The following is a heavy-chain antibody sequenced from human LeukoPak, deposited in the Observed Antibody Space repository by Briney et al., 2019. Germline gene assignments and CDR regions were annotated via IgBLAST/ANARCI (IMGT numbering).Heavy chain of an antibody. CDR3: ARDINSFYCSSTSCYHGAFDI. V-gene: IGHV4-38-2*02. J-gene: IGHJ3*02. CDR1: GYSISSGYY. CDR2: IYHSGST. D-gene: IGHD2-2*01. Sequence: SETLSLTCAVSGYSISSGYYWGWLRQPPGKGLEWIGSIYHSGSTYYNPSLKSRVTISVDTSKNQFSLKLSSVTAADTAVYYCARDINSFYCSSTSCYHGAFDIWGQGTMVTVSS.